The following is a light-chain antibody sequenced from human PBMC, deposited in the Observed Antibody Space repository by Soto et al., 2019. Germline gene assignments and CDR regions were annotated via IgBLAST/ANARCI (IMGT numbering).Light chain of an antibody. J-gene: IGKJ1*01. CDR3: QQYFEWPPMT. Sequence: EVVMTQSPATLSVSPGERATLSCRASETVATNLAWYQQKPGQAPRLLISGASTRAAGISARFRGSGSGTEFTPTISSPRSEDSAIYCCQQYFEWPPMTFGQGTKVEI. CDR2: GAS. V-gene: IGKV3-15*01. CDR1: ETVATN.